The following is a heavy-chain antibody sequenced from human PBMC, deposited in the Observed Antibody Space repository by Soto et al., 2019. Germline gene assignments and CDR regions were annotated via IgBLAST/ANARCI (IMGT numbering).Heavy chain of an antibody. CDR3: ARGTLTTVTAEYFQH. Sequence: SVKVSCKASGGTFSSYTISWVRQAPGQGLEWMGRIIPILGIANYAQKFQGRVTITADKSTSTAYMELSSLRSEDTAVYYCARGTLTTVTAEYFQHWGQGTLVTVSS. CDR1: GGTFSSYT. J-gene: IGHJ1*01. V-gene: IGHV1-69*02. CDR2: IIPILGIA. D-gene: IGHD4-17*01.